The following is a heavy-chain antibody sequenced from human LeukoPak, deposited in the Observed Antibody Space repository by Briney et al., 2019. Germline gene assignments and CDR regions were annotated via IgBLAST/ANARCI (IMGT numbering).Heavy chain of an antibody. CDR2: ISYDGSNK. Sequence: GRSLRLSCAVSGFTFSSYGMHWVRQAPGKGLEWVAVISYDGSNKYYADSVKGRFTISRDNSKNTLYLQMNSLRAEDTAVYYCAKESRQQLAQPFDYWGQGTLVTVSS. CDR1: GFTFSSYG. J-gene: IGHJ4*02. CDR3: AKESRQQLAQPFDY. V-gene: IGHV3-30*18. D-gene: IGHD6-13*01.